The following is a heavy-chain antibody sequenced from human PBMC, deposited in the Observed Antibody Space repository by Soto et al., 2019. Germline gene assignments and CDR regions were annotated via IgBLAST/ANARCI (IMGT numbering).Heavy chain of an antibody. Sequence: QVQLVQSGAEVKKPGASVKVSCKASGYTFTSFGISWVRQAPGQGLEFIGWISAYNGNTNYVQNLQGRVTMTTDTSTRTAYMELMTLRSDDTAVYYCARDGSYSNTWYGILDYWGQGTLVTVSS. V-gene: IGHV1-18*01. CDR2: ISAYNGNT. CDR3: ARDGSYSNTWYGILDY. CDR1: GYTFTSFG. D-gene: IGHD6-13*01. J-gene: IGHJ4*02.